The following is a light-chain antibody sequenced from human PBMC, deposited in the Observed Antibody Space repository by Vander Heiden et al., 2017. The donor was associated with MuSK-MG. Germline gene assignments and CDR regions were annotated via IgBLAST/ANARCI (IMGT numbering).Light chain of an antibody. CDR3: QSYDSSNVV. V-gene: IGLV6-57*02. CDR2: DDN. J-gene: IGLJ2*01. Sequence: NFMLTQPHPVSESPGKTVTISCTGSSGSIASNYVQWYQQRPGSAPTTVIYDDNQRPSGVPDRFSGSIDSSSNSASLTISGLKAEDEAYYYCQSYDSSNVVFGGGTKLTVL. CDR1: SGSIASNY.